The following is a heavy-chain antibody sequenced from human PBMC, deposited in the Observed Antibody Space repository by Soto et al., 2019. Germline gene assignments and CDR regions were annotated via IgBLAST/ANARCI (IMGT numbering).Heavy chain of an antibody. D-gene: IGHD3-10*01. Sequence: QVQLVHSGAEVKKPGSSVKVSCKASGGTFSSYTISWVRQAPGQGLEWMGRIIPILGIANYAQKFQGRVTITADKSTSTAYMELSSLRSEDTAVYYCASAYGSGSYRQTLDYWGQGTLVTVSS. V-gene: IGHV1-69*02. CDR1: GGTFSSYT. CDR2: IIPILGIA. J-gene: IGHJ4*02. CDR3: ASAYGSGSYRQTLDY.